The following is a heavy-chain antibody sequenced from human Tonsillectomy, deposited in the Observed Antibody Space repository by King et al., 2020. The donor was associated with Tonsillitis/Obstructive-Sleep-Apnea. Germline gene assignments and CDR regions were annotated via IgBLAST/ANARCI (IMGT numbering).Heavy chain of an antibody. CDR3: AREVAAAGTYALDY. CDR2: VNNDGSST. Sequence: DVQLVESGGGLVQPGGSLRLSCAASGFTFRSYWMHWVRHVPGKGLVWVSRVNNDGSSTNYADSVKGRFAISRDNAKNTLYLQMNSLRAEDTAVYFCAREVAAAGTYALDYWGQGTLVTVSS. V-gene: IGHV3-74*01. CDR1: GFTFRSYW. D-gene: IGHD6-13*01. J-gene: IGHJ4*02.